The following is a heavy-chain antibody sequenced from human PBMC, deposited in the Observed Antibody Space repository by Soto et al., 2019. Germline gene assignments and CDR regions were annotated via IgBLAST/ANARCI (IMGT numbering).Heavy chain of an antibody. CDR1: GFTVSSNY. Sequence: PGGSLRLSCAASGFTVSSNYMSWVRQAPGKGLEWVSVIYSGGSTYYADSVKGRFTISRDNSKNTLYLQMNSLRAEDTAVYYCARVEEWPGSDYMDVWGKGTTVTVSS. V-gene: IGHV3-66*01. CDR2: IYSGGST. D-gene: IGHD3-3*01. J-gene: IGHJ6*03. CDR3: ARVEEWPGSDYMDV.